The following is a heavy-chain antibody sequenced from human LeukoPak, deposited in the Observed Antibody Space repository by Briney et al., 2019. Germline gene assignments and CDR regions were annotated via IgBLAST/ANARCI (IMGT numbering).Heavy chain of an antibody. CDR1: GFTFSDYY. Sequence: GGSLRLSCAASGFTFSDYYMRWIRPAPGRGLEWVAYISSSGSTIYYAGSVKGRFTISRDNAKTSLYLQMNSLRAEDTAVYYYARDVHYHILTGYYLEAHFLDYWGQGTLVTVSS. CDR2: ISSSGSTI. D-gene: IGHD3-9*01. J-gene: IGHJ4*02. CDR3: ARDVHYHILTGYYLEAHFLDY. V-gene: IGHV3-11*01.